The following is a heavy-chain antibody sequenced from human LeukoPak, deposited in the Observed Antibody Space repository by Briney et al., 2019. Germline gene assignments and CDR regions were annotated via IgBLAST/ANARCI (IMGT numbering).Heavy chain of an antibody. CDR3: ARDRLFYGSGSYYWFDP. CDR2: IYQGGTT. J-gene: IGHJ5*02. D-gene: IGHD3-10*01. Sequence: SETLSLTCTVSGYSISSGLYWAWIRQPPGRGLGWFGSIYQGGTTYFNPSLKSRVTISVDTSRNIVSLYLSSVTAADTAVYYCARDRLFYGSGSYYWFDPWGQGTLVTVSS. V-gene: IGHV4-38-2*02. CDR1: GYSISSGLY.